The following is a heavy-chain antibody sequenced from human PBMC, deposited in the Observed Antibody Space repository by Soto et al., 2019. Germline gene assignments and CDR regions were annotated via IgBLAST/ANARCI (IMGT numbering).Heavy chain of an antibody. CDR1: GYTFTSYD. CDR2: MNPNSGNT. D-gene: IGHD6-19*01. Sequence: ASVKVSCKASGYTFTSYDINWVRQATGQGLEWMGWMNPNSGNTGYARKFQGRVTMTRNTSISTAYMELSSLRSEDTAVYYCAFSSRGSGWYSYFYYYGMDVWGQGTTVTVSS. V-gene: IGHV1-8*01. J-gene: IGHJ6*02. CDR3: AFSSRGSGWYSYFYYYGMDV.